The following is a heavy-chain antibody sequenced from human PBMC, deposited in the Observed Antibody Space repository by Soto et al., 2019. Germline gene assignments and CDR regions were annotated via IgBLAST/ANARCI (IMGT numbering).Heavy chain of an antibody. D-gene: IGHD3-22*01. Sequence: GGSLRLSCAASGFTFRSYGMHWVRQAPGKGLEWVAVIWNDGTNKYYADSVKGRFTISRDNSKNRLYLQMNSLRAEDTAVYYCARVDYDSSGYSLDYWGQGPLATASS. J-gene: IGHJ4*02. CDR3: ARVDYDSSGYSLDY. V-gene: IGHV3-33*01. CDR2: IWNDGTNK. CDR1: GFTFRSYG.